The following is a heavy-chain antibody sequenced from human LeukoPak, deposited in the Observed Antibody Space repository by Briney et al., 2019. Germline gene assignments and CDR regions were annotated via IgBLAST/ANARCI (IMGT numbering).Heavy chain of an antibody. D-gene: IGHD5-24*01. V-gene: IGHV4-34*01. CDR1: GGSFSGFY. CDR3: ARGLGEGYPDH. Sequence: SETLSLTCAVHGGSFSGFYWTWMRQTPGKGPEWIGENTHAGRTAYSSSFRSRATISVDTSHSQFSLLLSSVIAADTAVYYCARGLGEGYPDHWGQGTLVTVSS. J-gene: IGHJ4*02. CDR2: NTHAGRT.